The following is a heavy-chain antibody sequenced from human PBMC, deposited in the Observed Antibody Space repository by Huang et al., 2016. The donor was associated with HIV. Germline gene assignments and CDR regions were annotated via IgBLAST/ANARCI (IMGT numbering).Heavy chain of an antibody. J-gene: IGHJ6*03. CDR1: RFTFSNYA. CDR2: ISYEGSNK. Sequence: QVQLVESGGGVVQPGRSLRLSCAASRFTFSNYAMHWVRQAPGKGLEWVAVISYEGSNKYYADSVKGRFTISRDNSKNTLYLQMNSLRAEETAVYYCARDLWLRDLYYYYYMDVWGKGTTVTVSS. V-gene: IGHV3-30-3*01. D-gene: IGHD5-12*01. CDR3: ARDLWLRDLYYYYYMDV.